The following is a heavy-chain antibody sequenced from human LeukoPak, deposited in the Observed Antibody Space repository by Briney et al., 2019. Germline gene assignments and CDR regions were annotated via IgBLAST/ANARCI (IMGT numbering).Heavy chain of an antibody. CDR3: AKGSTIFGVVISFDY. V-gene: IGHV3-23*01. CDR1: GFTFSSYA. CDR2: ISGSGSST. D-gene: IGHD3-3*01. Sequence: GGSLRLSCAASGFTFSSYAMSWVRQAPGKGLEWVSAISGSGSSTFYADSVKGRFTISRDNSKNTLYLQMNRLRAEDTAVYYCAKGSTIFGVVISFDYWGQGTLVTVSS. J-gene: IGHJ4*02.